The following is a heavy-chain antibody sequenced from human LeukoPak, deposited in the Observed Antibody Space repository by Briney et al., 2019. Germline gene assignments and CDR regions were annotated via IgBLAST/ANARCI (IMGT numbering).Heavy chain of an antibody. D-gene: IGHD2-15*01. Sequence: GGSLRLSCAASGFTFSSYGMHWVRQAPGKGLEWVSVIYSGGSTYYADSVEGRFTISRDNSKNTLYLQMNSLRAEDTAVYYCARDCSGGSCSPLYYYYGMDVWGQGTTVTVSS. J-gene: IGHJ6*02. V-gene: IGHV3-53*01. CDR1: GFTFSSYG. CDR2: IYSGGST. CDR3: ARDCSGGSCSPLYYYYGMDV.